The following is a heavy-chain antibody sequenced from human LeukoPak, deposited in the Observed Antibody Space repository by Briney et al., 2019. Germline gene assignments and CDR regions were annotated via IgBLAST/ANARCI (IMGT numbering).Heavy chain of an antibody. CDR2: ISGSGGST. J-gene: IGHJ4*02. CDR1: GFTFSSYA. Sequence: GGSLRLSCAASGFTFSSYAMSWVRQAPGKVLEWVSAISGSGGSTYYAASVKGRFTISRDNSKNTLYLQMNRLRAEDTAVYYCAKYDAGKPGGHFDYWGQGTLVTVSS. CDR3: AKYDAGKPGGHFDY. V-gene: IGHV3-23*01. D-gene: IGHD3-10*01.